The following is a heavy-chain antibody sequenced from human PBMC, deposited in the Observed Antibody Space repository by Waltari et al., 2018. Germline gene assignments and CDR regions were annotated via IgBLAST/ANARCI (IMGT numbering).Heavy chain of an antibody. V-gene: IGHV3-9*01. CDR1: GFTFDDYA. D-gene: IGHD3-22*01. Sequence: EVQLVESGGGLVQPGRSLRLSCAASGFTFDDYAMHWVRQAPGKGLEWVSGISWNSGSIGYADSLKGRLTISRDNAKNSRYLQMNSLRAEDTALYYCAKEGYYYDSSGYLGWFDPWGQGTLVTVSS. CDR3: AKEGYYYDSSGYLGWFDP. CDR2: ISWNSGSI. J-gene: IGHJ5*02.